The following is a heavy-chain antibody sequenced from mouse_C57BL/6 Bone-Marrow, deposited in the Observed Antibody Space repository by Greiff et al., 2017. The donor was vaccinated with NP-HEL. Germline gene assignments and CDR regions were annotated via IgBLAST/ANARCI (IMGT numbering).Heavy chain of an antibody. Sequence: QVQLQQPGAELVKPGASVKLSCKASGYTFTSYWMHWVKQRPGQGLEWIGMIHPNSGSTNYNEKFKSKATLTVDKSSSTAYMQLCSLTSEDSAVYYCARSIYYDYDVAYWGQGTLVTVSA. CDR2: IHPNSGST. CDR1: GYTFTSYW. CDR3: ARSIYYDYDVAY. V-gene: IGHV1-64*01. J-gene: IGHJ3*01. D-gene: IGHD2-4*01.